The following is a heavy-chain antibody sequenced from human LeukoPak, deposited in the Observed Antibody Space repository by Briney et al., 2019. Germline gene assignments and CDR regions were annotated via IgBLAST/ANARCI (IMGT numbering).Heavy chain of an antibody. CDR2: IKTKTDGGTT. D-gene: IGHD5-12*01. J-gene: IGHJ5*02. V-gene: IGHV3-15*01. CDR1: GFTFNNAW. CDR3: TAEDLRSS. Sequence: GGSLRLSCTASGFTFNNAWMSWVRQAPGKGLEWVGRIKTKTDGGTTDYTAPVKGRFTISRDDSKNTVYLQMNSLKTEDTAVYYCTAEDLRSSWGQGTLVTVSS.